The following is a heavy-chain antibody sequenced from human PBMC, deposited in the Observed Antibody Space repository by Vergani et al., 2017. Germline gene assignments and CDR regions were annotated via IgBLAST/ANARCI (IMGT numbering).Heavy chain of an antibody. D-gene: IGHD6-19*01. Sequence: EVQLVESGGGLEQPGGSLRLSCSASGFTFSSYAMHWVRQAPGKGMEYVSAISSNGGSTYYADSVKGRFTIYRDNSKNTLYLQMSSLRAEDKAVYYCVKDPADSSGELWGQGTLVTVSS. CDR3: VKDPADSSGEL. J-gene: IGHJ4*02. CDR1: GFTFSSYA. CDR2: ISSNGGST. V-gene: IGHV3-64D*06.